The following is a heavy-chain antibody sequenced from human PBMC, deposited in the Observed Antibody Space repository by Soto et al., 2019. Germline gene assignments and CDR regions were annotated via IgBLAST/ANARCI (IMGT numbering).Heavy chain of an antibody. Sequence: QVQLVQSGAEVKKPGASVKVSCKASGYTFTSYGISWVRQAPGQGLEWMGWISAYNGNTNYAQKLQGRVTMTTDTSTSTAYMELRSLRSDDTAVYYCARDSYYGSGSYYKGTFYGMDVWGQGTTVTVSS. CDR3: ARDSYYGSGSYYKGTFYGMDV. D-gene: IGHD3-10*01. V-gene: IGHV1-18*01. CDR2: ISAYNGNT. CDR1: GYTFTSYG. J-gene: IGHJ6*02.